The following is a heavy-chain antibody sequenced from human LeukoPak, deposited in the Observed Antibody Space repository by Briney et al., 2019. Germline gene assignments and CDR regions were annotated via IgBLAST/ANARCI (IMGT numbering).Heavy chain of an antibody. CDR3: ASIAVAGKQGFDP. CDR1: GGSISSYY. CDR2: IYYSGST. Sequence: PSETLSLTCTVSGGSISSYYWSWIRQPPGKGLEWIGYIYYSGSTNYNPSLKSRVTISVDTSKNQFSLKLSSVTAADTAVYYCASIAVAGKQGFDPWGQGTLVTVSS. J-gene: IGHJ5*02. V-gene: IGHV4-59*08. D-gene: IGHD6-13*01.